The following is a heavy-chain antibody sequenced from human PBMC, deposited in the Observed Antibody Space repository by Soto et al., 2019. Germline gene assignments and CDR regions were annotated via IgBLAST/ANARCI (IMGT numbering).Heavy chain of an antibody. V-gene: IGHV6-1*01. J-gene: IGHJ6*02. D-gene: IGHD6-19*01. Sequence: PSQTLSLTCAISGDSVSSNSAAWNWIRQSPSRGLEWLGRTYYRSKWYNDYAVSVKSRITINPDTSKNQFSLQLNSVTPEDTAVYYCARDPFAPGIAVAGPYYYYYGMDVWGQGTTVTVSS. CDR3: ARDPFAPGIAVAGPYYYYYGMDV. CDR2: TYYRSKWYN. CDR1: GDSVSSNSAA.